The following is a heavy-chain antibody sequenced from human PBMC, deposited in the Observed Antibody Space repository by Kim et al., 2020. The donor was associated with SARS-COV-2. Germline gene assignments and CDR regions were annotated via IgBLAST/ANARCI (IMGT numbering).Heavy chain of an antibody. Sequence: SETLSLTCTVSGGSISSSSYYWGWIRQPPGKGLEWIGSIYYSGSTYYNPSLKSRVTISVDTSKNQFSLKLSSVTAADTAVYYCARDRGIVVVTSLVVVPNYYYYYGMDVWGQGTTVTVSS. CDR1: GGSISSSSYY. J-gene: IGHJ6*02. D-gene: IGHD2-21*02. V-gene: IGHV4-39*07. CDR2: IYYSGST. CDR3: ARDRGIVVVTSLVVVPNYYYYYGMDV.